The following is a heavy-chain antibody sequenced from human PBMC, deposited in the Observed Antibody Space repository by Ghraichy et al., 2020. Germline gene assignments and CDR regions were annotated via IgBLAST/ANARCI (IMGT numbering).Heavy chain of an antibody. J-gene: IGHJ6*02. Sequence: SETLSLTCAVSGGSIGITNQYWGWIRQPPGKGLEWIGSLYYGGNTYYSPSLKSRITISVDTSKKQFSLRLTSVTAADTAVYYCARHGSGNSPMTSAYYYGMDVWGQGTTVTVSS. V-gene: IGHV4-39*01. CDR1: GGSIGITNQY. D-gene: IGHD5-18*01. CDR3: ARHGSGNSPMTSAYYYGMDV. CDR2: LYYGGNT.